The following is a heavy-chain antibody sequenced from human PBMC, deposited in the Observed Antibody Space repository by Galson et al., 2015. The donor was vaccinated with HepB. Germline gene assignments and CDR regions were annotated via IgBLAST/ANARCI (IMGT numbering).Heavy chain of an antibody. D-gene: IGHD3-22*01. CDR1: GFTFDDYA. Sequence: SLRLSCAASGFTFDDYAMHWVRQAPGKGLEWVSLISWDGGSTYYADSVKGRFAISRDNSKNSLYLQMNSLRAEDTALYYCASSPSYYYDSSGYYSLMYWGQGTLVTVSS. CDR2: ISWDGGST. J-gene: IGHJ4*02. CDR3: ASSPSYYYDSSGYYSLMY. V-gene: IGHV3-43D*03.